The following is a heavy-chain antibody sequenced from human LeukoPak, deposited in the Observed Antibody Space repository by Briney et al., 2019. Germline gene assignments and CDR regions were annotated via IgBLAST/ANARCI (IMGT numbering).Heavy chain of an antibody. CDR1: GGSVNSDVYY. V-gene: IGHV4-61*08. CDR2: IYYSGST. CDR3: ARGWEAYGSGSYSFAHQRPNWFDP. Sequence: SETLSLTCTVSGGSVNSDVYYWSWIRQPPGKELECIGYIYYSGSTNYNPSLKSRVTISVDTSKNQFSLKLSSVTAADTAVYYCARGWEAYGSGSYSFAHQRPNWFDPWGQGTLVTVSS. D-gene: IGHD3-10*01. J-gene: IGHJ5*02.